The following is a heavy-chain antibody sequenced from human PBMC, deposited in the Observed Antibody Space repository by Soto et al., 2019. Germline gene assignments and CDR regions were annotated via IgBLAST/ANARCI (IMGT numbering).Heavy chain of an antibody. CDR1: GFTFSSYA. J-gene: IGHJ4*02. CDR3: AKDRTLIVVVTSCDY. D-gene: IGHD2-21*02. Sequence: EVQLLESGGGLVQPGGSLSLSCAASAASGFTFSSYAMSWVRQAPGKGLEWVAAISGSGGSPYYADSVKGRFTISRDNSKNTRYLQMTSLRAEDTSVYDCAKDRTLIVVVTSCDYWGQGTLVTVAS. CDR2: ISGSGGSP. V-gene: IGHV3-23*01.